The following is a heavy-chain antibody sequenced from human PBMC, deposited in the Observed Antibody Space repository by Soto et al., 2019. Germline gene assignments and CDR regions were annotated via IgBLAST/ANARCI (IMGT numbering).Heavy chain of an antibody. J-gene: IGHJ4*02. Sequence: ASVKVSCKASGYTFTGYYMHWVRQAPGQGLEWMGWINPNSGGTNYAQKFQGWVTMTRDTSISTAYMELSRLRSDDTAVYYCARSRRDYGGNPSFDYWGQGTRVTVSS. D-gene: IGHD4-17*01. V-gene: IGHV1-2*04. CDR2: INPNSGGT. CDR1: GYTFTGYY. CDR3: ARSRRDYGGNPSFDY.